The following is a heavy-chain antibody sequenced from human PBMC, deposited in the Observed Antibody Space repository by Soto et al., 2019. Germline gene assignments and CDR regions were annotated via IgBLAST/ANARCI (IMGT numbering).Heavy chain of an antibody. CDR2: IIPIFGTT. Sequence: SVKVSCKASGGTFSSYAISWVRQAPGQGLEWTGGIIPIFGTTNYAEKFRGRVSITADESTSTAYVELSSLRSEDTAVYYCAGSFKYGSGTFDAFDIWGQGTMVTVSS. CDR1: GGTFSSYA. D-gene: IGHD3-10*01. CDR3: AGSFKYGSGTFDAFDI. J-gene: IGHJ3*02. V-gene: IGHV1-69*13.